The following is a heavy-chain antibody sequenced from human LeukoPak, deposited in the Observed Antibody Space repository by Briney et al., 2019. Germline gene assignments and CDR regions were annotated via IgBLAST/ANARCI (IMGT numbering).Heavy chain of an antibody. D-gene: IGHD2-21*02. CDR3: AKERHIVVVTALDY. J-gene: IGHJ4*02. V-gene: IGHV3-11*01. CDR1: GFTFSDYY. CDR2: ISSSGSTI. Sequence: GGSLRLSCAASGFTFSDYYMSWIRQAPGKGLEWVSYISSSGSTIYYADSVKGRFTISRDNAKNSLYLQMNSLRAEDTAVYYCAKERHIVVVTALDYWGQGTLVTVSS.